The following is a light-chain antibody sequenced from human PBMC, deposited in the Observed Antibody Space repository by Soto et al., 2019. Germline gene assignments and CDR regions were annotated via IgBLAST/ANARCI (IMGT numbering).Light chain of an antibody. V-gene: IGKV3D-15*01. CDR2: GAS. Sequence: EIVMTQSPATLSVSPGERATLSCRASQSLNSDLAWYQQKPGQAPRLLIYGASIRATGIPARFSGSGSGTEFTLTIRSLQSEVFAVYYCQQYNNWPPLTFGGGTKVEIK. J-gene: IGKJ4*01. CDR1: QSLNSD. CDR3: QQYNNWPPLT.